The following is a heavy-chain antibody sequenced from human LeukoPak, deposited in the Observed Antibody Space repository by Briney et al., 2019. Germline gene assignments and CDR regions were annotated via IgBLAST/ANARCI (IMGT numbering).Heavy chain of an antibody. D-gene: IGHD3-22*01. CDR2: MNPNSGNT. CDR3: ARGRDYYDSSGDDY. CDR1: GYTFTTYD. Sequence: GASVKVSCKASGYTFTTYDINWVRQATGQGLEWMGWMNPNSGNTGYAQKFQGRVTITRNTSISTAYMELSSLRSEDTAVYYCARGRDYYDSSGDDYWGQGTLVTVSS. J-gene: IGHJ4*02. V-gene: IGHV1-8*01.